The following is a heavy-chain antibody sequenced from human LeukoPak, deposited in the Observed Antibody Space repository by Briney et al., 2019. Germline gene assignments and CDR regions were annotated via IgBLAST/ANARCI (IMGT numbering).Heavy chain of an antibody. V-gene: IGHV3-30*18. CDR2: ISYDGSNK. Sequence: PGGSLRLSCAASGFTFSSYAMSWVRQAPGKGLEWVAVISYDGSNKYYADSVKGRFTISRDNSKNTLYLQMNSLRAEDTAVYYCAKAKEGYDILTGPYGMDVWGQGTTVTVSS. CDR3: AKAKEGYDILTGPYGMDV. J-gene: IGHJ6*02. D-gene: IGHD3-9*01. CDR1: GFTFSSYA.